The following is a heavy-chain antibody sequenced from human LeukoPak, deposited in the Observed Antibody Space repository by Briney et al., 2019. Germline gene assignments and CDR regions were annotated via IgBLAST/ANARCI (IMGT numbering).Heavy chain of an antibody. Sequence: GGSLRLSCPASGFTFSTYGMSWVRQAPGKGLEWVSAISGSGGFTYYADSVKGRFTISRDNSKHTLYLQMNSLRAEDTAVYYCAKANSGWAFDYWGQGTLVTVSS. D-gene: IGHD6-19*01. CDR2: ISGSGGFT. CDR1: GFTFSTYG. J-gene: IGHJ4*02. CDR3: AKANSGWAFDY. V-gene: IGHV3-23*01.